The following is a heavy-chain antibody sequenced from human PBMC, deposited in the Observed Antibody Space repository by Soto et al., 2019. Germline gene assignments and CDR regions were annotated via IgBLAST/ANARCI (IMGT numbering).Heavy chain of an antibody. V-gene: IGHV1-46*01. CDR2: INPSGDST. CDR1: GYTFTSYY. Sequence: QVQLVQSGAKVKKPGASVKVSCKASGYTFTSYYVHWVRQALGQGLEWMGIINPSGDSTSYAQKFQGRVTMTRDTSTSTVYMELSSLRPEDTAVYYCARERGDSAFDIWGQGTMVTVSS. J-gene: IGHJ3*02. D-gene: IGHD3-10*01. CDR3: ARERGDSAFDI.